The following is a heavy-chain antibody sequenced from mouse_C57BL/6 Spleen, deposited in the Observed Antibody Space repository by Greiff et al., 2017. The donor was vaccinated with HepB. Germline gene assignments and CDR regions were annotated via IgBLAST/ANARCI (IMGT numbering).Heavy chain of an antibody. D-gene: IGHD1-1*01. CDR1: GFNIKDDY. V-gene: IGHV14-4*01. CDR2: IDPENGDT. Sequence: VQLQQSGAELVRPGASVKLSCTASGFNIKDDYMHWVKQRPEQGLEWIGWIDPENGDTEYASKFQGKATITADTSSNTAYRQLSSLTSEDTAVYYCTLITTDYWGQGTTLTVSS. J-gene: IGHJ2*01. CDR3: TLITTDY.